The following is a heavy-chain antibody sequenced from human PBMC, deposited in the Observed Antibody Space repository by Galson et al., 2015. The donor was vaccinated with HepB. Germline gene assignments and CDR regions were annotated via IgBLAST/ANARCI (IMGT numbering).Heavy chain of an antibody. J-gene: IGHJ3*02. D-gene: IGHD1-26*01. CDR3: AREGYSGSYNPNAFDI. V-gene: IGHV6-1*01. CDR2: TYYRSKWYN. Sequence: CAISGDSVSSNSAAWNWIRQSPSRGLEWLGRTYYRSKWYNDYAVSVKSRITINPDTSKNQFSLQLNSVTPEDTAVYYCAREGYSGSYNPNAFDIWGQGTMVTVSS. CDR1: GDSVSSNSAA.